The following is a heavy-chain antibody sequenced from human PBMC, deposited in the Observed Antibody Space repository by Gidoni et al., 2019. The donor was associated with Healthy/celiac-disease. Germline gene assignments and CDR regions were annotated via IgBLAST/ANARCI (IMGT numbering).Heavy chain of an antibody. CDR2: IWYDGSNK. CDR1: GFTFSSYG. D-gene: IGHD1-1*01. CDR3: ARGTNSPDV. Sequence: QVQLVESGGGVVQPGRSLRLSCAASGFTFSSYGMHWVRQAPGKGLEWVAVIWYDGSNKYYADSVKGRFTISRDNSKNTLYLQMNSLRAEDTAVYYCARGTNSPDVWGKGTTVTVSS. V-gene: IGHV3-33*01. J-gene: IGHJ6*04.